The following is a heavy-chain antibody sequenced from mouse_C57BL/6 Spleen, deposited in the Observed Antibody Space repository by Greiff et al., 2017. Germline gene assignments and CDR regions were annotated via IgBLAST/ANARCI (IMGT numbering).Heavy chain of an antibody. V-gene: IGHV10-1*01. CDR1: GFSFNPSA. CDR2: IRSKSNNYAT. Sequence: EVQRVESGGGLVQPKGSLKLSCAASGFSFNPSAMTWVRQAPGRGLEWVARIRSKSNNYATYYADSVKDRFTISRDDSESMLYLQMNNLKTEDTAMYYCVRQLRPYYAMDYWGQGTSVTVSS. D-gene: IGHD3-2*02. CDR3: VRQLRPYYAMDY. J-gene: IGHJ4*01.